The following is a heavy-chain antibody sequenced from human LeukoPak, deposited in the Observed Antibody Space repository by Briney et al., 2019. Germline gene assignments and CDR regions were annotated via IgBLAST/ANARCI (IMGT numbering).Heavy chain of an antibody. CDR2: IIPILGTV. D-gene: IGHD5-18*01. J-gene: IGHJ4*02. CDR3: ARDRVFVDTAMVSPIHYFDY. CDR1: GGTFSNFF. V-gene: IGHV1-69*11. Sequence: SVKVSCKFSGGTFSNFFINWVRQTPGQGLEWMGMIIPILGTVTYAQKFQGRGTMTADASTSTGYMELGSLRSDDTAVYYCARDRVFVDTAMVSPIHYFDYWGQGTLATVSS.